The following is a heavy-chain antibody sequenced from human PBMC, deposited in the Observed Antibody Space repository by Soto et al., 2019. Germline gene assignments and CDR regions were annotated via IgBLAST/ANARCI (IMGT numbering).Heavy chain of an antibody. D-gene: IGHD3-3*01. J-gene: IGHJ6*03. Sequence: ASVKVSCKASGYTFTSYGISWVRQAPGQGLEWMGWISAYNGNTNYAQKLQGRVTMTTDTSTSTAYMELRSLRSDDTAVYYCARGELKLRFAYYYMDVWGKGTTVTVSS. CDR3: ARGELKLRFAYYYMDV. V-gene: IGHV1-18*01. CDR2: ISAYNGNT. CDR1: GYTFTSYG.